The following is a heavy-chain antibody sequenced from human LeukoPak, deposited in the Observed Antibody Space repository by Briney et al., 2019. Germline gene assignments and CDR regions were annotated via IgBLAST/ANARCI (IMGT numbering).Heavy chain of an antibody. D-gene: IGHD3-22*01. CDR1: GYTFTNYA. CDR3: ARGLYDSSGYYYVDFDY. J-gene: IGHJ4*02. CDR2: INAGNGNT. Sequence: GASVKVSCKASGYTFTNYAMHWVRQAPGQRLEWMGWINAGNGNTKYSREFLGRVTITRDTSARTAYMELSSLRSEDVAVYYCARGLYDSSGYYYVDFDYWGQGTLVTVSS. V-gene: IGHV1-3*03.